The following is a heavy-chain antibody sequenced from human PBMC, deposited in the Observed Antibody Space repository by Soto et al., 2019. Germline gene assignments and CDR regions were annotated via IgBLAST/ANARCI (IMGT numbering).Heavy chain of an antibody. Sequence: QVQLVESGGGVVQPGRSLRLSCAASGFTFSSYAMHWVRQAPGKGLEWVAVISYDGSNKYYADSVKGRFTISRDNSKNTLYLQMNSLRAEDTAVYYCARVANPANAYWGQGTLVTVSS. CDR1: GFTFSSYA. V-gene: IGHV3-30-3*01. CDR2: ISYDGSNK. J-gene: IGHJ4*02. CDR3: ARVANPANAY.